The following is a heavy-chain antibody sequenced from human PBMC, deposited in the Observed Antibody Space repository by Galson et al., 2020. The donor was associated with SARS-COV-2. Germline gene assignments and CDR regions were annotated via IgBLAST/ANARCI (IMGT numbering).Heavy chain of an antibody. CDR3: ARSSPPYDSSGYLLV. V-gene: IGHV4-59*01. CDR1: GGSISSYY. J-gene: IGHJ4*02. D-gene: IGHD3-22*01. Sequence: SETLSLTCTVSGGSISSYYWSWIRQPPGKGLEWIGHISYSGSTSYNPSLMSRVTISLDTSKNQLSLKLTSVTAADTAVDYCARSSPPYDSSGYLLVWGQGTLVTVSS. CDR2: ISYSGST.